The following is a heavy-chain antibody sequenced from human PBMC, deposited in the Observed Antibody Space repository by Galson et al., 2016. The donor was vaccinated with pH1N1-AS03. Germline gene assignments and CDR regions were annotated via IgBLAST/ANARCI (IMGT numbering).Heavy chain of an antibody. D-gene: IGHD5-12*01. CDR2: IKQDGSEK. V-gene: IGHV3-7*01. CDR3: ASPYSGYDGQDAFDI. Sequence: SLRLSCAASGFTFSGYWMTWVRQAPGKGLQWVANIKQDGSEKYYVDSVKGRFTISRDNAKKSLYLQINSLRAEDTAMYYCASPYSGYDGQDAFDIWGQGTMVTVSS. CDR1: GFTFSGYW. J-gene: IGHJ3*02.